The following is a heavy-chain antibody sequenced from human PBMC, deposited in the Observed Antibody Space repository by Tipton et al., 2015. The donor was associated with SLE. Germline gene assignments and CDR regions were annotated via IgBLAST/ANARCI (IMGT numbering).Heavy chain of an antibody. V-gene: IGHV4-38-2*02. J-gene: IGHJ4*02. Sequence: TLSLTCTVSGYSISSGYYWGWIRQPPGKGLEWIGNIYHSGSTYYSPSLKSRVTISVDTSKNQFSLKLSSVTAADTAVYYCATPAAGQFDYWGQGTLVTVSS. D-gene: IGHD6-13*01. CDR3: ATPAAGQFDY. CDR1: GYSISSGYY. CDR2: IYHSGST.